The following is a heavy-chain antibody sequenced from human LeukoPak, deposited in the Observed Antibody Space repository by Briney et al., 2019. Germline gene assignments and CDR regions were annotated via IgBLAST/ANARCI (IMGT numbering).Heavy chain of an antibody. CDR2: MNPNSGNT. CDR1: GYTFTSYD. CDR3: ARGRGGYCSGGSCSYNWFDP. Sequence: ASVKASCKASGYTFTSYDINWVRQATGQGLEWMGWMNPNSGNTGYAQKFQGRVTMTRNTSISTAYMELSSLRSEDTAVYYCARGRGGYCSGGSCSYNWFDPWGQGTLVTVSS. D-gene: IGHD2-15*01. V-gene: IGHV1-8*01. J-gene: IGHJ5*02.